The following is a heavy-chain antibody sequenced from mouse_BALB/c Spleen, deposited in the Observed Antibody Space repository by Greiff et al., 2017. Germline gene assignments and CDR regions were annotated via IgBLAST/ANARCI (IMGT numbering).Heavy chain of an antibody. J-gene: IGHJ4*01. CDR3: ARNNWEGPYYAMDY. D-gene: IGHD4-1*01. V-gene: IGHV8-8*01. CDR1: GFSLSTSGMG. CDR2: IWWDDDK. Sequence: QVTLKVCGPGILQPSQTLSLTCSFSGFSLSTSGMGVGWIRQPSGKGLEWLAHIWWDDDKRYNPALKSRLTISKDTSSNQVFLKIASVDTADTATYYCARNNWEGPYYAMDYWGQGTSVTVAS.